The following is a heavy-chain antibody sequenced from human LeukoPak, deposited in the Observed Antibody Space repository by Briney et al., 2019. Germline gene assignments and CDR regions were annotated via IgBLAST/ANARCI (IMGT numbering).Heavy chain of an antibody. J-gene: IGHJ6*02. CDR3: ARDVVLLWFGVRYYNYYGMDV. CDR1: GGSFRGCY. Sequence: SETLSLTCAVYGGSFRGCYWSWIRQPPGKGREWIGEINHSGSTNYHPSLKSRVTISVDTSKNQFSLKLSSVTAADTAVYYCARDVVLLWFGVRYYNYYGMDVWGQGTTVTVSS. CDR2: INHSGST. D-gene: IGHD3-10*01. V-gene: IGHV4-34*01.